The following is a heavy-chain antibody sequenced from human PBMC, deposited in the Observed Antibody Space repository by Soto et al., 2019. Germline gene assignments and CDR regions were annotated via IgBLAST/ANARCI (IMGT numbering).Heavy chain of an antibody. V-gene: IGHV1-8*01. J-gene: IGHJ6*02. CDR1: GYTFTSYD. D-gene: IGHD2-2*01. CDR3: ARAPNYFGYCSSTSCYGSYYYYYGMDV. Sequence: ASVKVSCKASGYTFTSYDINWVRQATGQGLEWMGWMNPNSGNTGYAQKFQGRVTMTRNTSISTAYMELSSLRSEDTAVYYCARAPNYFGYCSSTSCYGSYYYYYGMDVWGQGTTVTVSS. CDR2: MNPNSGNT.